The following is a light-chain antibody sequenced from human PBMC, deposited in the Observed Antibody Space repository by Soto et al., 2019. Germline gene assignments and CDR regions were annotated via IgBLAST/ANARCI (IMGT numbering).Light chain of an antibody. V-gene: IGKV3D-15*01. CDR3: QQYNTWPPQLT. CDR1: QSVNIY. Sequence: IVMTQSPATLSVSPGERATLSCRASQSVNIYLAWYQQKPGQAPRLLIFGASYRATGIPARFSGSGSGTEFNLTISSLQSEDFAVYFCQQYNTWPPQLTFGGGTKVDIK. CDR2: GAS. J-gene: IGKJ4*01.